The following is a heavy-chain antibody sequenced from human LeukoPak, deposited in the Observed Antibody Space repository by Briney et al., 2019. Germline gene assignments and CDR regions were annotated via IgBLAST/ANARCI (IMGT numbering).Heavy chain of an antibody. J-gene: IGHJ3*02. V-gene: IGHV4-39*07. CDR2: IYYSGST. Sequence: SETLSLTCTVSGGSISSSSYYWGWIRQPPGKGLEWIGSIYYSGSTNYNPSLKSRVTISVDTSKNQFSLKLSSVTAADTAVYYCARIRAAAGGDAFDIWGQGTMVTVSS. CDR3: ARIRAAAGGDAFDI. CDR1: GGSISSSSYY. D-gene: IGHD6-13*01.